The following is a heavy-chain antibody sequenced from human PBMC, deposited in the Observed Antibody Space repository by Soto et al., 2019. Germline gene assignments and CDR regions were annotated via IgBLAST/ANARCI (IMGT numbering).Heavy chain of an antibody. V-gene: IGHV3-15*01. CDR2: IRSKTDHGTT. J-gene: IGHJ4*02. CDR3: TSPSSDSYGFGNYLTRFDY. CDR1: GFTFSDAW. D-gene: IGHD3-10*01. Sequence: GGSLRLSCAASGFTFSDAWMNWVRQAPGKGLEWVGLIRSKTDHGTTDYAAPVKGRFTISRDDSKNTLYLQMNSLKTDDTAVYYCTSPSSDSYGFGNYLTRFDYWGRGALVTVSS.